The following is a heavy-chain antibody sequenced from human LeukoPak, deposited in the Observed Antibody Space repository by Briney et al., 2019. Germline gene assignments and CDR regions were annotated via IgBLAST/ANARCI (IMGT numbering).Heavy chain of an antibody. D-gene: IGHD2-2*01. Sequence: ASVTVSCKASGYTFTSYYMHWVRQAPGQGLEWMGIINPSGGSTSYAQKFQGRVTMTRDTSTSTVYMELSSLRSEDTAVYYCARDTTPPYIVVVPAAPKYWFDPWGQGTLVTVSS. J-gene: IGHJ5*02. CDR3: ARDTTPPYIVVVPAAPKYWFDP. V-gene: IGHV1-46*01. CDR1: GYTFTSYY. CDR2: INPSGGST.